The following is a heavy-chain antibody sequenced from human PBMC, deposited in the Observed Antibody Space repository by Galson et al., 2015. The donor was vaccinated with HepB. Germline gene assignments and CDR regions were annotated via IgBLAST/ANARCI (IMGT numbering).Heavy chain of an antibody. CDR3: AKGGPTWYYYDSSGSPWGYFDH. D-gene: IGHD3-22*01. CDR1: GFTFSSYA. CDR2: ISGSGGST. J-gene: IGHJ4*02. Sequence: SLRLSCAASGFTFSSYAMSWVRQAPGKGLEWVSAISGSGGSTYYADSVKGRFTISRDNSKNTLYLQMNSLRAEDTAVYYCAKGGPTWYYYDSSGSPWGYFDHWGQGTLVTVSS. V-gene: IGHV3-23*01.